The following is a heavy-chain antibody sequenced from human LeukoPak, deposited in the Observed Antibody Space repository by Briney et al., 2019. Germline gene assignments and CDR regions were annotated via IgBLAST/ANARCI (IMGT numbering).Heavy chain of an antibody. CDR1: GFTFSSYA. J-gene: IGHJ3*02. Sequence: GGSLRLSCAASGFTFSSYAMSWVRQAPGKGLEWVSGISGSGGSTNYADSVRGRFTISRDNFKNALYLQMSSLRAEDTAVYYCAKGRSGSYLDAFDIWGQGTMVTVSS. D-gene: IGHD1-26*01. CDR2: ISGSGGST. CDR3: AKGRSGSYLDAFDI. V-gene: IGHV3-23*01.